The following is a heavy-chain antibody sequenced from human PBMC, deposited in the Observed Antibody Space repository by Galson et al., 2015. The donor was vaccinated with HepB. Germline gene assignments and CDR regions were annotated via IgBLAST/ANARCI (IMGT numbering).Heavy chain of an antibody. CDR3: ARDPVTFTFYYYYYYMDV. J-gene: IGHJ6*03. CDR1: GFTFSSYW. Sequence: SLRLSCAATGFTFSSYWMHWVRQAPGKGLVWVSRINSDGSSTSYADSVKGRFTISRDNAKNTLYLQMNSLRAEDTAVYYCARDPVTFTFYYYYYYMDVWGKGTTVTVSS. V-gene: IGHV3-74*01. D-gene: IGHD2-21*02. CDR2: INSDGSST.